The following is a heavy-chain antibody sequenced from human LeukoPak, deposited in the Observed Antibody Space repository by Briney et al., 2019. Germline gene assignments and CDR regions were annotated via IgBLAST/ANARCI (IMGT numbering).Heavy chain of an antibody. CDR3: ARGYTVVTPFDY. V-gene: IGHV4-4*07. CDR1: GGSISIYY. CDR2: IYTSGST. J-gene: IGHJ4*02. D-gene: IGHD4-23*01. Sequence: SETLSLTCTVSGGSISIYYWSWIRQPAGKGLEWIGRIYTSGSTNYNPSLKSRVTMSVDTSKNQFSLKLSSVTAADTAVYYCARGYTVVTPFDYWGQGTLVTVSP.